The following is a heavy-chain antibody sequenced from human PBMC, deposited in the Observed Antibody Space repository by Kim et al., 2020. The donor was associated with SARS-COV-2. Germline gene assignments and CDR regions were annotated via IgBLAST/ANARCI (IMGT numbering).Heavy chain of an antibody. J-gene: IGHJ4*02. CDR2: IKSKTDGGTT. Sequence: GGSLRLSCTASRFTFSDAWMSWVRQAPGKGLEWVGRIKSKTDGGTTDYAAPVKGRFIISRDDSIHTLYLQLNSLKTEDTAVYYCTAAPFPFDYWGEGTLVTVSS. CDR3: TAAPFPFDY. D-gene: IGHD6-25*01. V-gene: IGHV3-15*01. CDR1: RFTFSDAW.